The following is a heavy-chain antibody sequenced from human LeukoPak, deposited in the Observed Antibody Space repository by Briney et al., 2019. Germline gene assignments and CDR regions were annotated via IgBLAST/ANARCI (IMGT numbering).Heavy chain of an antibody. V-gene: IGHV3-21*01. CDR1: GFTLSSHS. CDR2: ISSSSSYI. Sequence: GGSLRLSCAAYGFTLSSHSMNWVRQAPGKGLEWVSSISSSSSYIHSADSVKGRFTISRDNAKNSLYLQMNSLRAEDTTVYYCARDLYDSGAYSSPIDYWGQGTLVTVSS. CDR3: ARDLYDSGAYSSPIDY. J-gene: IGHJ4*02. D-gene: IGHD3-22*01.